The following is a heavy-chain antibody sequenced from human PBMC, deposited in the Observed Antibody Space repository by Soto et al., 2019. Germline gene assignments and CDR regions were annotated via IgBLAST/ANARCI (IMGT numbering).Heavy chain of an antibody. CDR1: GFTFSSYG. CDR3: ARRVLSRGSEPIDY. CDR2: IWYDGSNK. D-gene: IGHD6-19*01. Sequence: QVQLVESGGGVVQPGRSLRLSCAASGFTFSSYGMHWVRQAPGKGLEWVAVIWYDGSNKYYADSVKGRFTISRDNSKNTRYLRMNSLRAEDTAVYYCARRVLSRGSEPIDYWGQGTLVTVSS. V-gene: IGHV3-33*01. J-gene: IGHJ4*02.